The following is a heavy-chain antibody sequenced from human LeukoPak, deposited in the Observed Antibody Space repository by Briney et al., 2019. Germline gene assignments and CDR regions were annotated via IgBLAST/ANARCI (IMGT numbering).Heavy chain of an antibody. CDR3: ARARRDGYNHGYYMDV. CDR1: GYTFTGYY. V-gene: IGHV1-2*02. CDR2: INPNSGGT. Sequence: GASVKVSCKASGYTFTGYYMHWVRQAPGQGLEWMGWINPNSGGTNYAQKVQGRVTMTRDTSISTAYMELSRLRSDDTAVYYCARARRDGYNHGYYMDVWGKGTTVTVSS. D-gene: IGHD5-24*01. J-gene: IGHJ6*03.